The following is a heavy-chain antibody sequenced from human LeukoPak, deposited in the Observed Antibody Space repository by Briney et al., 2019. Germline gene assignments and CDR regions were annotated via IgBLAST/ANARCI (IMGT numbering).Heavy chain of an antibody. CDR1: GGTFSSYA. CDR3: ARYGGLWLVPYYFDY. CDR2: IIPIFGTA. J-gene: IGHJ4*02. D-gene: IGHD4/OR15-4a*01. Sequence: SVKVTCKASGGTFSSYAISWVRQAPGQGLEWMGGIIPIFGTANYAQKFQGRVTITADESTSTAYMELSSLRSEDTAVYYCARYGGLWLVPYYFDYWGQGTLVTVSS. V-gene: IGHV1-69*01.